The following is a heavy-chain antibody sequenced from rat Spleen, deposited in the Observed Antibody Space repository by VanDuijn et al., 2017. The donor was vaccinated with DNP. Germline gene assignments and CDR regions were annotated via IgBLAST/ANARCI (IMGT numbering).Heavy chain of an antibody. V-gene: IGHV3-1*01. J-gene: IGHJ2*01. CDR1: GSSITSNY. Sequence: EVQLQESGPGLVKPSQSLSLTCSVTGSSITSNYWGWIRKFPGNKMEWIGHISYSGSTDYNPSLKSRISITRDTSRNQFFLQLNSVTTEDTATYYCARYGNYGYNSYYFDYWGQGVMVTVSS. CDR3: ARYGNYGYNSYYFDY. D-gene: IGHD1-9*01. CDR2: ISYSGST.